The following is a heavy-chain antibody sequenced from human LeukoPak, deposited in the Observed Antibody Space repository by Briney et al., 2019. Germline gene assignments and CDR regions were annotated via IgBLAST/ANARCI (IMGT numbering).Heavy chain of an antibody. V-gene: IGHV4-39*07. CDR2: IYYSGST. D-gene: IGHD6-13*01. Sequence: PSETLSLTCTVSGGSISSSSYYWGWIRQPPGKGLEWIGSIYYSGSTYYNPSLKSRVTISVDTSKNQFSLKLSSVTAADTAVYYCASNAGYSSSWYPDYYYYYYMDVWGKGTTVTISS. J-gene: IGHJ6*03. CDR1: GGSISSSSYY. CDR3: ASNAGYSSSWYPDYYYYYYMDV.